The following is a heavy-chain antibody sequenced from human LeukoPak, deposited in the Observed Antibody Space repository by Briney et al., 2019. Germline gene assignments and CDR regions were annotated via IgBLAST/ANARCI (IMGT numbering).Heavy chain of an antibody. CDR2: IYYSGRT. CDR3: ASRRYYDGSGYLD. CDR1: GDSVSRSDCY. J-gene: IGHJ1*01. Sequence: PAETLSLICSSSGDSVSRSDCYWDWIPQPPRNGLEWIGTIYYSGRTYYSPSLNSRVPMSVDPSNNQLSLHLRSATAAATAVYYCASRRYYDGSGYLDWGQGTLLSVYS. V-gene: IGHV4-39*01. D-gene: IGHD3-22*01.